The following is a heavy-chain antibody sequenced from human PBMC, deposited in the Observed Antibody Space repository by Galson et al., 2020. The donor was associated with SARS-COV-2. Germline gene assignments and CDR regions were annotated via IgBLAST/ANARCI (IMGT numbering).Heavy chain of an antibody. D-gene: IGHD5-18*01. CDR2: ISDTAVYI. V-gene: IGHV3-21*01. J-gene: IGHJ3*01. CDR3: AREAAHSDSPVDGALDL. CDR1: GFRFNTYS. Sequence: GESLKIYCEATGFRFNTYSMHWVRQAPGKGLEWVSSISDTAVYINYADSVKGRFTVSRDNSKNSLYLQLNSLRVDDTGVYYCAREAAHSDSPVDGALDLWGQGTVVTVS.